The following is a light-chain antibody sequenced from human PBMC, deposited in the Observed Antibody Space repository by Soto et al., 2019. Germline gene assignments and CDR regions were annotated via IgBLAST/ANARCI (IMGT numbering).Light chain of an antibody. CDR2: DVN. V-gene: IGLV2-14*01. J-gene: IGLJ2*01. CDR3: SSYTSRTTLII. CDR1: DNDIGPYNY. Sequence: QSVLTQPASVSGSPGQSITISCSGTDNDIGPYNYVTWYQQHPGKVPKLIIYDVNNRPSGVSNRFSGSESGNTASLTISGLQAEDEADYYCSSYTSRTTLIIFGGGTKLTVL.